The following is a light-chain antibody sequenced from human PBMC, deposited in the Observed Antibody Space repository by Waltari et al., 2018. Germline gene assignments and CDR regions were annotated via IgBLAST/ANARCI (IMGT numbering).Light chain of an antibody. CDR1: SSDVGGYNY. CDR3: SSYAGSNNYWV. CDR2: EVT. J-gene: IGLJ3*02. Sequence: QSALTQPPSASGSPGQSVTISCTGTSSDVGGYNYVSWYQQYPGRAPKLMIYEVTKRPSGVPDRVSGSKSGNTASLTVSGLQADDEADYYCSSYAGSNNYWVFGGGTTLTVL. V-gene: IGLV2-8*01.